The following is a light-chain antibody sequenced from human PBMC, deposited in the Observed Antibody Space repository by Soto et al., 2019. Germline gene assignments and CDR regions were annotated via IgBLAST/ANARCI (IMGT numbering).Light chain of an antibody. CDR1: QGIRND. V-gene: IGKV1-17*01. CDR3: LQYNGYPRT. CDR2: TAS. J-gene: IGKJ1*01. Sequence: DIQMTQSPSSLSASVGERVTISCRASQGIRNDLAWYQQKPGKAPKGLIYTASTLHSGVPSRFSGSGSGTDFTLTINSLQPEDFATYYCLQYNGYPRTFGQGTKVEIK.